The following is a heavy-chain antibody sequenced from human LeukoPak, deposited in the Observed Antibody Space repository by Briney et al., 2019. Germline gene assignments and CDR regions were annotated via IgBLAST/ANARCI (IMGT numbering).Heavy chain of an antibody. CDR3: ATPSRYDTLDY. V-gene: IGHV1-24*01. J-gene: IGHJ4*02. CDR1: GHPLSDFS. Sequence: GASVKVSCKLYGHPLSDFSIHWVRQAPGKRLEWMGGFDPEDGETVYEQNFQGRVTMTEDTSTDTAYMELSSLTSEDTAIYYCATPSRYDTLDYWGQGTLVTVSS. D-gene: IGHD3-22*01. CDR2: FDPEDGET.